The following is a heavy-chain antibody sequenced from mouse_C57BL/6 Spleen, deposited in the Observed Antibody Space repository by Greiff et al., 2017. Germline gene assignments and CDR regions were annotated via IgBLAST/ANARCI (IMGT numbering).Heavy chain of an antibody. CDR2: IDPSDSYT. CDR1: GYTFTSYW. Sequence: QVQLQQSGAELVKPGASVKLSCKASGYTFTSYWMQWVKQRPGLGLEWIGEIDPSDSYTNYNQKFKGKATFAVDTSASTAYMQLSSLTSEDSAVYYCAREERRSYYAMDYWGQGTSVTVSS. V-gene: IGHV1-50*01. D-gene: IGHD2-14*01. CDR3: AREERRSYYAMDY. J-gene: IGHJ4*01.